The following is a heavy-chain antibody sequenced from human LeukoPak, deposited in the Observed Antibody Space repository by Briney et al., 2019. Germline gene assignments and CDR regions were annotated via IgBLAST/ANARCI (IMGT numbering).Heavy chain of an antibody. Sequence: SETLSLTCTVSGDSISSYYWSWIRQPAGKGLEWIGLIYTSGTTNYNPSLKSRVTMSVDTSKNHFSLKLSSVTAADMAVYYCARDGGLRDLQHWGQGTLVIVSS. CDR1: GDSISSYY. CDR3: ARDGGLRDLQH. CDR2: IYTSGTT. J-gene: IGHJ1*01. V-gene: IGHV4-4*07. D-gene: IGHD5-12*01.